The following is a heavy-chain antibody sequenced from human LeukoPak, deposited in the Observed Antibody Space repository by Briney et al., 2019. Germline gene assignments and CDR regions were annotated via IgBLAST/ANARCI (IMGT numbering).Heavy chain of an antibody. Sequence: LGASVKVSCKASGYTFTGYYMHWVRQAPGQGPEWMGWILPSSGGPYYAQKFQGRVTMTRDTSINTAYMELSRLRSDDTAVYYCARKGEDYGDYDYWGQGTLVTVSS. J-gene: IGHJ4*02. CDR2: ILPSSGGP. D-gene: IGHD4-17*01. V-gene: IGHV1-2*03. CDR3: ARKGEDYGDYDY. CDR1: GYTFTGYY.